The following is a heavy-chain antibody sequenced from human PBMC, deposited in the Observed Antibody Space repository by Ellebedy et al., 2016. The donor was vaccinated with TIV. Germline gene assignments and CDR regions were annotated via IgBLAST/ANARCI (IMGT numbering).Heavy chain of an antibody. CDR3: ARGHFGMDV. J-gene: IGHJ6*02. Sequence: GESLKISXAASGFTFSVHWITWVRQAPGKGLEWMANVKGDGSEKYSVDSVKGQFTISRDNAKNSVYLQMNSLRVEDTAVYYCARGHFGMDVWGQGTTVTVSS. CDR2: VKGDGSEK. CDR1: GFTFSVHW. V-gene: IGHV3-7*04. D-gene: IGHD3-3*02.